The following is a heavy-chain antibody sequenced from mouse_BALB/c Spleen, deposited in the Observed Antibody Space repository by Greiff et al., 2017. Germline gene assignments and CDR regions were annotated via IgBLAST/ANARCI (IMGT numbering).Heavy chain of an antibody. J-gene: IGHJ2*01. Sequence: VQGVESGPGLVAPSQSLSITCTVSGFSLTSYGVHWVRQPPGKGLEWLGVIWAGGSTNYNSALMSRLSISKDNSKSQVFLKMNSLQTDDTAMYYCAREGAYYGNYYFDYWGQGTTLTVSS. D-gene: IGHD2-10*01. CDR2: IWAGGST. V-gene: IGHV2-9*02. CDR1: GFSLTSYG. CDR3: AREGAYYGNYYFDY.